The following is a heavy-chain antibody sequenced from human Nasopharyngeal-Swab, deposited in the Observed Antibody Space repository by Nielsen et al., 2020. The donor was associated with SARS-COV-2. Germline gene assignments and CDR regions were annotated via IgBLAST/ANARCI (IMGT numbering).Heavy chain of an antibody. D-gene: IGHD3-10*01. J-gene: IGHJ6*02. CDR1: GFTFSGSA. V-gene: IGHV3-73*01. Sequence: GRSLRLSCAASGFTFSGSAMHWVRQASGKGLEWVGRIRSKANSYATAYAESVKGRFTISRDDSKNTAYLQMNSLKTEDTAVYYRTRGVEQSLYYYGMDVWGQGTTVTVSS. CDR3: TRGVEQSLYYYGMDV. CDR2: IRSKANSYAT.